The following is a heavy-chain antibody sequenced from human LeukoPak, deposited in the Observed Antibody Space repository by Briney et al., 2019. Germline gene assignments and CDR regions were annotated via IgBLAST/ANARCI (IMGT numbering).Heavy chain of an antibody. CDR1: GFTVSSNY. J-gene: IGHJ5*02. Sequence: AGGSLRLSCAASGFTVSSNYMSWVRQAPGKGLEWVSVIYSGGSTYYADSVKGRFTISRENSKNTLYLQMNSLRAEDTAVYYCARDLRFDPWGQGTLVTVSS. CDR3: ARDLRFDP. CDR2: IYSGGST. V-gene: IGHV3-53*01.